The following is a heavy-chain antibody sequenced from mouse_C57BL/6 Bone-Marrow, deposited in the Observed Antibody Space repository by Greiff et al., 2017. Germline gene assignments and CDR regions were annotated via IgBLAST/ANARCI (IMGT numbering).Heavy chain of an antibody. CDR1: GFTFSDAC. D-gene: IGHD1-1*01. J-gene: IGHJ3*01. V-gene: IGHV6-6*01. CDR2: IGNKANNHAT. CDR3: TRNFPYYGSRGWIAY. Sequence: EVQLKESGGGLVQPGGSMKLSCAASGFTFSDACMDWVRQSPEKGLEWVAEIGNKANNHATYYAESVKGRFTISRDDSKSIVYLKMNSLRAEDTGIYYCTRNFPYYGSRGWIAYWGQGTLVTVSA.